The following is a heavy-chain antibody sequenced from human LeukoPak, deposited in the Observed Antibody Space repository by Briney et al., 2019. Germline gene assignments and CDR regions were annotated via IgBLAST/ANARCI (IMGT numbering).Heavy chain of an antibody. D-gene: IGHD2-2*01. Sequence: RPGGSLRLSCAASGFTFDDYGMSWVRQAPGKGLEWVSGINWNGGSTGYADSVKGRFTISRDNAKNSLYLQMNSLRAEDTALYYCARAEEGSTSSPYMDVWGKGTTVTVSS. V-gene: IGHV3-20*04. CDR1: GFTFDDYG. CDR3: ARAEEGSTSSPYMDV. CDR2: INWNGGST. J-gene: IGHJ6*03.